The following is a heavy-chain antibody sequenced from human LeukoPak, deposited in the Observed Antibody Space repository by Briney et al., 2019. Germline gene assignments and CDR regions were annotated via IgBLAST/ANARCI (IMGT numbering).Heavy chain of an antibody. CDR1: AGSYSGYY. V-gene: IGHV4-34*01. D-gene: IGHD6-19*01. CDR3: AREGVADRPFDY. Sequence: SETLSLNCAVYAGSYSGYYWSWIRQPQGQGLEWTGEINHSGSTNYNPSLRSRVTISVVTSKNQFSLKLSSVTAADTAVYYCAREGVADRPFDYWGQGTLVTVSS. CDR2: INHSGST. J-gene: IGHJ4*02.